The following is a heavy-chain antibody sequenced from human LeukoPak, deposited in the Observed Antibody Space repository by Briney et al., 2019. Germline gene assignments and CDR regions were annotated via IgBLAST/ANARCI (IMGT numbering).Heavy chain of an antibody. V-gene: IGHV1-18*01. CDR1: GYTFTSYG. D-gene: IGHD3-22*01. CDR2: ISAYNGNT. CDR3: ARASVTGYYDSSGYYSNDAFDI. Sequence: ASVKVSCTASGYTFTSYGISWVRQAPGQGLEWMGWISAYNGNTNYAQKLQGRVTMTTDTSTSTAYMELRSLRSDDTAVYYCARASVTGYYDSSGYYSNDAFDIWGQGTMVTVSS. J-gene: IGHJ3*02.